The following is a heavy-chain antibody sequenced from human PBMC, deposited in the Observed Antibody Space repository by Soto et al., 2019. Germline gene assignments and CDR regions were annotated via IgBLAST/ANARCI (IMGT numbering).Heavy chain of an antibody. D-gene: IGHD4-17*01. CDR1: GFTFSSYA. CDR2: ASASGDQT. CDR3: AKVKAMNVLTTNVDL. Sequence: EVELLESGGGLVQPGGSLRLSCAASGFTFSSYAMGWVRQAPGKGLEWVSGASASGDQTFYADSVKGRFTISRDSSKDTVYLQMNSLRAEDTAIYYCAKVKAMNVLTTNVDLWGRGTLVTVSS. V-gene: IGHV3-23*01. J-gene: IGHJ2*01.